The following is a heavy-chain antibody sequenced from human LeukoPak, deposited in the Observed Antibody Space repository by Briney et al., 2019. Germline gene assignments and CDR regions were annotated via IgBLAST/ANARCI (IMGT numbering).Heavy chain of an antibody. CDR2: IKSKTDGGTT. D-gene: IGHD3-10*01. J-gene: IGHJ6*03. CDR1: GFTFSNAW. V-gene: IGHV3-15*01. Sequence: PGGSLRLSCAASGFTFSNAWMSWVRQAPGKGLEWVGRIKSKTDGGTTDYAAPVKGRFTISRDDSKNTLCLQMNSLKTEDTAVYYCTTGVYYYYYMDVWGKGTTVTVSS. CDR3: TTGVYYYYYMDV.